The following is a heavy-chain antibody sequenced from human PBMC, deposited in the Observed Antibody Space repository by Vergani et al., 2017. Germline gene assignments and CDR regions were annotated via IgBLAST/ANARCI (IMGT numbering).Heavy chain of an antibody. CDR1: GYSFTSYW. CDR2: IDPRDSYT. J-gene: IGHJ4*02. CDR3: ARRDYYDSSGHFDY. Sequence: EVQLVQSGAEVKRPGESLRISCKNSGYSFTSYWINWVRQMPGKGLEWMGRIDPRDSYTNYSPSFQGHVTISADKSISTAYLQWSSLKASDTAMYYCARRDYYDSSGHFDYWGQGTLVTVSS. D-gene: IGHD3-22*01. V-gene: IGHV5-10-1*03.